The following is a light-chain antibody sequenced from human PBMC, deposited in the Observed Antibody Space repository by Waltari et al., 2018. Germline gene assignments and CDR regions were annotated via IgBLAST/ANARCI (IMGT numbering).Light chain of an antibody. J-gene: IGKJ4*01. Sequence: EIVLTQSPATLSLSPGEGATLSCRASESVRSYLAWYQQTPGQAPRPLIYDASNRASGIPARFSGSGSGTDFSLSISSLEPEDFAVYYCQQRHNWPLTFGGGTKVEIK. V-gene: IGKV3-11*01. CDR3: QQRHNWPLT. CDR1: ESVRSY. CDR2: DAS.